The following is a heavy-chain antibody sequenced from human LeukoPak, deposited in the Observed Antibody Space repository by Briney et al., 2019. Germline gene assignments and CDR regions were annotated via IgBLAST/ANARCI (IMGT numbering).Heavy chain of an antibody. J-gene: IGHJ4*02. V-gene: IGHV4-59*01. D-gene: IGHD3-22*01. CDR1: GGSISGYY. Sequence: SETLSLTCTVSGGSISGYYWSWIRQPPGKGLEWTGYIYYSGSTNYNPSLKSRVTISVDTPKNQFSLKLSSVTAADTAVYYCARVENYYDSRGFDYWGQGTLVTVSS. CDR2: IYYSGST. CDR3: ARVENYYDSRGFDY.